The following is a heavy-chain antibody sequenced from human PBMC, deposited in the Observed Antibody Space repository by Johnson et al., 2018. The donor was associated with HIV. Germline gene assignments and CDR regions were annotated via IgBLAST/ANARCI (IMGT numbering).Heavy chain of an antibody. Sequence: VQLVESGGGVVQPGRSLRLSCAASGFSFDDYAMSWVRQVPGKGLEWVSRINWNGGSTGYADSVKGRFTISRDNAKNSLYLQMNSLRAEDTAVYYCSRDKGRGAFDIWGHGTTVTVSS. CDR3: SRDKGRGAFDI. CDR1: GFSFDDYA. CDR2: INWNGGST. D-gene: IGHD3-10*01. J-gene: IGHJ3*02. V-gene: IGHV3-20*04.